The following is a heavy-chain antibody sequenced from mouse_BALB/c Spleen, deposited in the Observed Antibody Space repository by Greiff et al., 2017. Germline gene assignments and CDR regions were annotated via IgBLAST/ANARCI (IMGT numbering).Heavy chain of an antibody. J-gene: IGHJ2*01. CDR3: TRDGVTTVVGY. Sequence: DVQLVESGGGLVKPGGSLKLSCAASGFTFSSYTMSWVRQTPEKRLEWVATISSGGSYTYYPDSVKGRFTISRDNAKNTLYLQMSSLKSEDTAMYYCTRDGVTTVVGYWGQGTTLTVSS. CDR1: GFTFSSYT. D-gene: IGHD1-1*01. V-gene: IGHV5-6-4*01. CDR2: ISSGGSYT.